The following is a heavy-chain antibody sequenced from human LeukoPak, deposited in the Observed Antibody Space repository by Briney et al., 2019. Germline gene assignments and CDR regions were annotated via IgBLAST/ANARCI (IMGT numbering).Heavy chain of an antibody. CDR1: GGSISSYY. J-gene: IGHJ4*02. Sequence: PSETLSLTCTVAGGSISSYYWSWIRQPPGKLLEWIGHIYYSGSTNYNPSLKSRVTISVDTSKNQFSLKLSSVTAADTAVYYCASSDYGSGRRLDYWGQGTLVTVSS. V-gene: IGHV4-59*01. CDR2: IYYSGST. CDR3: ASSDYGSGRRLDY. D-gene: IGHD3-10*01.